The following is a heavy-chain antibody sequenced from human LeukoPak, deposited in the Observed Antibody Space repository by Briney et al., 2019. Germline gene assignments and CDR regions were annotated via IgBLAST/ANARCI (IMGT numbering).Heavy chain of an antibody. CDR3: TRDVGIAVAGFFDY. CDR1: GFIHGDYA. CDR2: IRSKAYGGTT. V-gene: IGHV3-49*04. Sequence: GGPLRLSCTASGFIHGDYAMRGVRQAPGKGVEGVGFIRSKAYGGTTEYAASVKGRFTISRDDSKSIAYLQMNSLKTEDTAVYYCTRDVGIAVAGFFDYWGQGTLVTVSS. J-gene: IGHJ4*02. D-gene: IGHD6-19*01.